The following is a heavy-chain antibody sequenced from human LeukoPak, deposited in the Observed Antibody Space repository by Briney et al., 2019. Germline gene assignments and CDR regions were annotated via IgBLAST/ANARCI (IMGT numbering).Heavy chain of an antibody. V-gene: IGHV4-59*01. J-gene: IGHJ5*02. CDR3: ARSVRRQQLVNWFDP. CDR1: GGSFSGYY. D-gene: IGHD6-13*01. CDR2: IYYSGST. Sequence: SETLSLTCAVYGGSFSGYYWGWIRQPPGEGLEWIGYIYYSGSTNYNPSLKSRVTISVDTSKNQFSLKLSSVTAADTAVYYCARSVRRQQLVNWFDPWGQGTLVTVSS.